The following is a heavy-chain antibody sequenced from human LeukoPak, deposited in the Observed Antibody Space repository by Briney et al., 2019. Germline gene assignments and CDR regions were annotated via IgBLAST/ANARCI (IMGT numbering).Heavy chain of an antibody. D-gene: IGHD5-18*01. V-gene: IGHV3-23*01. CDR2: ISGSGDST. CDR1: KFTFSNYA. CDR3: AKASVAYAGYSYGIDY. J-gene: IGHJ4*02. Sequence: PGGSLRLSCAASKFTFSNYAMNWVRQAPGKGLEWVSTISGSGDSTYYADSAKGRFTISRDNSKNTLYLQMNSLRAEDTAVYYCAKASVAYAGYSYGIDYWGQGTLVTVSS.